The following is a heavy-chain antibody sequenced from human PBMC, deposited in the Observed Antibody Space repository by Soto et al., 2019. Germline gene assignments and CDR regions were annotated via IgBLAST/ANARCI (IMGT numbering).Heavy chain of an antibody. V-gene: IGHV4-30-4*01. D-gene: IGHD6-25*01. J-gene: IGHJ6*02. Sequence: QVQLQESGPGLVKPSQTLSLTCTVSGGSISSGDYYCSWIRQPPGKGLEWIGYIYYSGSTYYNPSLKSRVTISVDTSKNQFSLKLSSVTAADTAVYYCARDHRLPYYYYGMDVWGQGTTVTVSS. CDR3: ARDHRLPYYYYGMDV. CDR1: GGSISSGDYY. CDR2: IYYSGST.